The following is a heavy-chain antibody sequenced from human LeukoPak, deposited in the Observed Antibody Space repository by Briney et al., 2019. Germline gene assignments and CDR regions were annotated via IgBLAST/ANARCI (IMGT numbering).Heavy chain of an antibody. CDR1: GFTFSSYS. CDR3: ARDPPPGARGVISHWYFDL. J-gene: IGHJ2*01. V-gene: IGHV3-48*04. Sequence: GGSLRLSCAASGFTFSSYSMNWVRQAPGKGLEWVPYISSSSSTIYYADSVKGRFTISRDNAKNSLYLQMNSLRAEDTAVYYCARDPPPGARGVISHWYFDLWGRGTLVTVSS. D-gene: IGHD3-10*01. CDR2: ISSSSSTI.